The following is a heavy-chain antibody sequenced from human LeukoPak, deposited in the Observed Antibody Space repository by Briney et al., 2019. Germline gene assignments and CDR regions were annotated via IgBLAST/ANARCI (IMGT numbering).Heavy chain of an antibody. CDR1: GGSFSGYY. CDR3: ASGGEINAFDI. D-gene: IGHD3-10*01. CDR2: INHSGST. Sequence: SETLSLTCAVYGGSFSGYYWSWIRRPPGKGLEWIGEINHSGSTNYNPSLKSRVTISVDTSKNQFSLKLSSVTAADTAVYYCASGGEINAFDIWGQGTMVTVSS. J-gene: IGHJ3*02. V-gene: IGHV4-34*01.